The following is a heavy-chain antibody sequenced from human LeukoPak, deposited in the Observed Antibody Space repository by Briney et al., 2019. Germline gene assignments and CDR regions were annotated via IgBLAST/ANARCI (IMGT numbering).Heavy chain of an antibody. V-gene: IGHV3-53*01. D-gene: IGHD2-2*01. J-gene: IGHJ6*03. CDR1: GFTISSYY. CDR3: ARGPIVVGTYYYMDV. CDR2: IYSGGST. Sequence: AWSVRLSCAASGFTISSYYMSWVRQAPGKGLEWVSVIYSGGSTNYTDSVKGRFTISRDNAKNTLYLQMNSLRVEDTAVYYCARGPIVVGTYYYMDVWGKGTTVPVSS.